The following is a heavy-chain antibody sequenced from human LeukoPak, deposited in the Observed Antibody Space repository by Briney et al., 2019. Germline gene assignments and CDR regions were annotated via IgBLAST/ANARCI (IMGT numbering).Heavy chain of an antibody. CDR1: GFTFSSYS. V-gene: IGHV3-21*01. CDR2: ITTSSSYI. D-gene: IGHD4-23*01. Sequence: GGSLRLSCAASGFTFSSYSMNWVRQAPGQGLEWVSSITTSSSYIYYADSVKGRFTMSRDNAKNSPYLQMNSLRDEDTAVYYCARGGYGGKSGYYYYMDVWGKGTTVTVSS. CDR3: ARGGYGGKSGYYYYMDV. J-gene: IGHJ6*03.